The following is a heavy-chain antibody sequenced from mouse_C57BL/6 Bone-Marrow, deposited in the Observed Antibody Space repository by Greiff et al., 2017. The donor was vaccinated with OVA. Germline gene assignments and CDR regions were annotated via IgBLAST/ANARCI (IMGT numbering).Heavy chain of an antibody. Sequence: EVKLVESGGGLVQPKGSLKLSCAASGFSFNTYAMNWVRQAPGKGLEWVARIRSKSNNYATYYAVSVKDRFTITRDDSESMLYLQMNNLNTDNTAIDYGVRHCYYALDYWGQGTSVTVSS. CDR3: VRHCYYALDY. J-gene: IGHJ4*01. CDR2: IRSKSNNYAT. V-gene: IGHV10-1*01. CDR1: GFSFNTYA.